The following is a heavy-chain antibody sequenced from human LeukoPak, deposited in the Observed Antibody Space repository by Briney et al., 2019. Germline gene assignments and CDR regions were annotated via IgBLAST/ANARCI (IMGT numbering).Heavy chain of an antibody. D-gene: IGHD3-22*01. CDR2: LYYSGRT. Sequence: SESPSLTRTFSVGSHSSYYCNWIRQPPARGREGIGSLYYSGRTNYNPSLKSRFAISVETSKKPLSLKLNSVTAAGTAVYYWARAGGAVGNYYDSSGYPRWGEGSLVTASS. J-gene: IGHJ4*02. CDR1: VGSHSSYY. CDR3: ARAGGAVGNYYDSSGYPR. V-gene: IGHV4-59*08.